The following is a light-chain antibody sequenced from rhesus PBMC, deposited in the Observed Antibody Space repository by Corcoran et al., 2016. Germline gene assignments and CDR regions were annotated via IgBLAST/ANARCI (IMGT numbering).Light chain of an antibody. Sequence: DIQMTQSPSSLSASVGDTVTITCRASQGISSWLAWYQQKPGKAPKLLIYKASSLHSGVPSRLSGSGSGTDFTLTISGLQSEDFATYYCQQYSSRPYSFGQGTKVEIK. CDR3: QQYSSRPYS. CDR1: QGISSW. V-gene: IGKV1-22*01. CDR2: KAS. J-gene: IGKJ2*01.